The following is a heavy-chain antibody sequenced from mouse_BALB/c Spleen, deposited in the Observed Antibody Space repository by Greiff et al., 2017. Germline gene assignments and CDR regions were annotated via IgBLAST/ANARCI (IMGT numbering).Heavy chain of an antibody. CDR3: ARHGYYDAMDY. CDR1: GFTFSSYY. V-gene: IGHV5-6-2*01. D-gene: IGHD2-2*01. J-gene: IGHJ4*01. Sequence: EVMLVESGGGLVKLGGSLKLSCAASGFTFSSYYMSWVRQTPEKRLELVAAINSNGGSTYYPDTVKGRFTISRDNAKNTLYLQMSSLKSEDTALYYCARHGYYDAMDYWGQGTSVTVSS. CDR2: INSNGGST.